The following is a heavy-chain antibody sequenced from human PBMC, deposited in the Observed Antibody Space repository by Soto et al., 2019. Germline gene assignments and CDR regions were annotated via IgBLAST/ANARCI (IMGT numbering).Heavy chain of an antibody. CDR3: ARDRDTAMGSNWFDP. Sequence: GSLRLSCAASGFTFSSYEMNWVRQAPGKGLEWVSYISSSGSTIYYADSVKGRFTISRDNAKNSLYLQMNSLRAEDTAVYYCARDRDTAMGSNWFDPWGQGTLVTVSS. D-gene: IGHD5-18*01. CDR2: ISSSGSTI. V-gene: IGHV3-48*03. CDR1: GFTFSSYE. J-gene: IGHJ5*02.